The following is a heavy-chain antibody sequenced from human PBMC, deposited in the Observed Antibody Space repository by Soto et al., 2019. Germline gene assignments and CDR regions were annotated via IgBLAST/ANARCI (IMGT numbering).Heavy chain of an antibody. Sequence: GGSLRLSCAASGFTVSSNYMSWVRQAPGKGLEWVSVIYSGGSTYYADSVKGRFTISRDNSKNTLYLQMNSLRAEDTAVYYCARAEGYGDHMPRSYYYYYYMDVWGKGTTVTVSS. J-gene: IGHJ6*03. V-gene: IGHV3-66*01. D-gene: IGHD4-17*01. CDR2: IYSGGST. CDR1: GFTVSSNY. CDR3: ARAEGYGDHMPRSYYYYYYMDV.